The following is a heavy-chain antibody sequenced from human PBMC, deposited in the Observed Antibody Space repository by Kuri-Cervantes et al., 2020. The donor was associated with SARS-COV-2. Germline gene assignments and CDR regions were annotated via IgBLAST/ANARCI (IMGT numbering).Heavy chain of an antibody. D-gene: IGHD6-19*01. CDR1: GFTFSDYY. Sequence: SQTLSLTCGGTGFTFSDYYMSWIRQAPGKGLEWIGYIYYSGSTYYNPSLKSRVTISVDTSKNQFSLKLSSVTAADTAVYYCARGIAVAGVLDIWGQGTMVTVSS. V-gene: IGHV4-59*12. CDR3: ARGIAVAGVLDI. CDR2: IYYSGST. J-gene: IGHJ3*02.